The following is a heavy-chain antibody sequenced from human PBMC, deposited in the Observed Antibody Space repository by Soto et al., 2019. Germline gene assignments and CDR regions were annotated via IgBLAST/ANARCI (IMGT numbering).Heavy chain of an antibody. D-gene: IGHD1-26*01. CDR2: ISYTGST. J-gene: IGHJ6*02. V-gene: IGHV4-59*01. Sequence: QVQLQESGPGLVKPSETLPLTCTVSAGSISPYYWNWIRQAPGKGLEWIGFISYTGSTKSNPSLTSRVTMSLDTSKNQISLKLSSVTAADTAVYYCARGWTSAVGIDVWGQGTTVTVSS. CDR1: AGSISPYY. CDR3: ARGWTSAVGIDV.